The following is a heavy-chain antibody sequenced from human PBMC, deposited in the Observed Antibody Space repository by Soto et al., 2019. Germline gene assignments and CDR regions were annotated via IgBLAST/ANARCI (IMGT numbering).Heavy chain of an antibody. CDR3: ARDRSVGSYNWFDP. D-gene: IGHD1-26*01. CDR1: GFTFSSYG. CDR2: IWYDGSNK. J-gene: IGHJ5*02. Sequence: PGGSLRLSCAASGFTFSSYGMHWVRQAPGKGLEWVAVIWYDGSNKYYADSVKGRFTISRDNSKNTLYLQMNSLRAEDTAVYYCARDRSVGSYNWFDPWGQGTPVTVSS. V-gene: IGHV3-33*01.